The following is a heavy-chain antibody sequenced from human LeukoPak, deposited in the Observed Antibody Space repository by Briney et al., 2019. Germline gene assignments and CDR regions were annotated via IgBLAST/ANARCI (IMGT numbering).Heavy chain of an antibody. J-gene: IGHJ6*04. D-gene: IGHD3-10*01. V-gene: IGHV4-34*01. CDR3: ARGPRMVRGVIYYYYYYGMDV. CDR2: INHSGST. Sequence: SETLSLTCAVYGGSFSGYYWSWIRQPPGKGLEGIGEINHSGSTNYNPSLKGRVTISVDTSKNQFSLKLSSVAAADTAVYYCARGPRMVRGVIYYYYYYGMDVWGKGTTVTVSS. CDR1: GGSFSGYY.